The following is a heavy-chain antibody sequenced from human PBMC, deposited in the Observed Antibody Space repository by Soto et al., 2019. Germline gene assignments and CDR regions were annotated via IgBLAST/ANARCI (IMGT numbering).Heavy chain of an antibody. V-gene: IGHV4-59*08. CDR2: VHHSWGS. J-gene: IGHJ6*02. CDR1: GGSISSYY. CDR3: ARQGFGPLHCLVDV. D-gene: IGHD3-10*01. Sequence: QVQLQESGPGLVKPSETMSLSCTVSGGSISSYYWRWFRQSPGKRMEWIGYVHHSWGSSYNPSLRRRVAISLDTSKSQFSLKVTSVTATDTAVYYCARQGFGPLHCLVDVWGQGTTVTVSS.